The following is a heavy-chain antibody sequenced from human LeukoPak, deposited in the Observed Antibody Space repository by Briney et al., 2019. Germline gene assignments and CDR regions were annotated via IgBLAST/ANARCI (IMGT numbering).Heavy chain of an antibody. D-gene: IGHD2-15*01. Sequence: ASVKVSCKASGYTFTGYYMHWVRQAPGQGLEWMGWINPNSGGTNYAQKFQGRVTMTRDTSISTAYMELSRLRSEDTAVYYCARSRRISPPYYFDYWGQGTLVTVSS. V-gene: IGHV1-2*02. CDR2: INPNSGGT. J-gene: IGHJ4*02. CDR1: GYTFTGYY. CDR3: ARSRRISPPYYFDY.